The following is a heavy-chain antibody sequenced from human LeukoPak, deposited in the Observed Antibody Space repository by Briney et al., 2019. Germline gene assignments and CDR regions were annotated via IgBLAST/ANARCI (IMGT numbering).Heavy chain of an antibody. V-gene: IGHV5-51*01. CDR1: GYTFTSYW. D-gene: IGHD1-1*01. CDR2: IYPGDSDT. J-gene: IGHJ4*02. CDR3: ARQYNSGLDY. Sequence: ASVKVSCKASGYTFTSYWIGWVRQMPGKGLEWMGIIYPGDSDTRYSPSFQGQVTISADKSISTAYLQWSSLKASDTGMYYCARQYNSGLDYWGQGTLVTVSS.